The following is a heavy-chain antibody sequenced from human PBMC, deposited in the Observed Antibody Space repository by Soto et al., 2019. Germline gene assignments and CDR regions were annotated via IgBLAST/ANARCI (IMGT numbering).Heavy chain of an antibody. CDR3: ARGATGIGFLEWLLFYFDY. CDR1: GYTFTSDG. J-gene: IGHJ4*02. D-gene: IGHD3-3*01. CDR2: ISAYNGNT. Sequence: GASVKFYCRASGYTFTSDGTSLVRQAPGQGLDWMGWISAYNGNTNYAQKLQGRGTMTTDTSTSTAYMELRSLRSDDTAVYYCARGATGIGFLEWLLFYFDYWGQGTLVTVSS. V-gene: IGHV1-18*01.